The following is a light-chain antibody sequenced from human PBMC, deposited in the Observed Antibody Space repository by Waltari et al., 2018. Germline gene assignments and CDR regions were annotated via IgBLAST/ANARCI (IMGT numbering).Light chain of an antibody. V-gene: IGKV4-1*01. CDR1: QSVLHSSNNKNY. J-gene: IGKJ1*01. Sequence: DIVMTQSPDSLAVSLGERATINCKSSQSVLHSSNNKNYLAWYQQKPGQPPKLLLYWASTREAGVPDRFSGSGSGTDFTLTISSLQAEDVAVYYCQQYYSTCQFGQGTKVEIK. CDR2: WAS. CDR3: QQYYSTCQ.